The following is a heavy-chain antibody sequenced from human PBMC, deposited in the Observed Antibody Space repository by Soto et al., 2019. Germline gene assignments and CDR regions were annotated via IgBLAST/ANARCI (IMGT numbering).Heavy chain of an antibody. V-gene: IGHV3-30*03. CDR3: ALTRRSSLLEVAGPGFEY. CDR1: GFNFGVFG. D-gene: IGHD6-19*01. J-gene: IGHJ4*02. Sequence: QVRLVESGGGVVQPGRSLRLSCAASGFNFGVFGMHWVRQAPGKGLERLSVLSYEGSEEYYADSVRGRFTISRDNSKNTLFLQMDSLRVEDTAVYYCALTRRSSLLEVAGPGFEYWGQGTLVTVS. CDR2: LSYEGSEE.